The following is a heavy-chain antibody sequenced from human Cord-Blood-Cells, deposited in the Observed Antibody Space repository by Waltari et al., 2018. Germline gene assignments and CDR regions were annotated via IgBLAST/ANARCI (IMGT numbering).Heavy chain of an antibody. V-gene: IGHV1-69*01. CDR3: ARDRQFGRNYDILTGYYY. CDR1: SYA. Sequence: SYAISLLRQAPGQGLEWMGGIIPIFGTANYAQKFQGRVTITADESTSTAYMELSSLRSEDTAVYYCARDRQFGRNYDILTGYYYWGQGTLVTVSS. CDR2: IIPIFGTA. J-gene: IGHJ4*02. D-gene: IGHD3-9*01.